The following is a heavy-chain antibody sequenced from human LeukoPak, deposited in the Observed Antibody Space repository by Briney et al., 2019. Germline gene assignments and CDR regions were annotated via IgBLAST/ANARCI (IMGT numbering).Heavy chain of an antibody. Sequence: GESLKTFWKGSGYSFTSYWNGWVRQRPGKGLGGGGIIYPGDCYNRYSPFFQGQVTISADKSISTAYLQWSSLKASDTAMYYCARQWEWESSGSDYWGQGTLVTVSS. V-gene: IGHV5-51*01. CDR1: GYSFTSYW. D-gene: IGHD3-22*01. CDR3: ARQWEWESSGSDY. J-gene: IGHJ4*02. CDR2: IYPGDCYN.